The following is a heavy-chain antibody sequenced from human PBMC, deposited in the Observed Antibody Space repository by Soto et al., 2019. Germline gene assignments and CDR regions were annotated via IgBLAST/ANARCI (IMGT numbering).Heavy chain of an antibody. CDR1: GFSFSSYW. CDR2: IKEDGSEK. Sequence: SGGSLRLSCGASGFSFSSYWMGWVRQAPGKGLEWVANIKEDGSEKYYVDSVKGRFTISRDHGKKSLYLQMNSLRAEDTAVYYCAKGLFYGGDFDSWGQGTLVTVSS. D-gene: IGHD4-17*01. J-gene: IGHJ4*02. V-gene: IGHV3-7*01. CDR3: AKGLFYGGDFDS.